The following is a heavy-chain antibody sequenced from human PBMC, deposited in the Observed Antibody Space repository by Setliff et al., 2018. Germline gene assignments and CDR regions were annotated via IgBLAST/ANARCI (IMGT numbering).Heavy chain of an antibody. V-gene: IGHV1-69*04. CDR3: ATELRSPFWHFDL. J-gene: IGHJ4*02. CDR2: FIPVLGKP. Sequence: SVKVSCKASGATFSGVAFSWVRQAPGHGLEWMGRFIPVLGKPNYAPXXQGRLTITVDTSTSTSYMDPRSLTSDDTAIYYCATELRSPFWHFDLWGQGALVTVSS. CDR1: GATFSGVA. D-gene: IGHD3-3*01.